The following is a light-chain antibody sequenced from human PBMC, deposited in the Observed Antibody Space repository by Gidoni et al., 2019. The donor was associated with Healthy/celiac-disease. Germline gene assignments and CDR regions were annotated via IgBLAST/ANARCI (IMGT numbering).Light chain of an antibody. V-gene: IGKV1-33*01. Sequence: DIQMTQSPSSLSASVGDRVTITCQASQDISNYLNWYQQKPGKAPKLLIYDASNLETGVPSRFSGSGSGTDFTFTISSLQPEDIATYYCQQYDNLPPDEKTYTFGQXTKLEIK. CDR3: QQYDNLPPDEKTYT. J-gene: IGKJ2*01. CDR1: QDISNY. CDR2: DAS.